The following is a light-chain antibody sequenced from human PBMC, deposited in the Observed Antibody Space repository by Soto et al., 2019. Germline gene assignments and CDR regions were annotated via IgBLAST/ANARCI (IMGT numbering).Light chain of an antibody. J-gene: IGKJ1*01. CDR1: QAIRND. Sequence: DIQMTQSPSSLSASVGDRVTITCRASQAIRNDLNWYQQKPGKAPKRLIYAASSLQSGVPSRFSGSGSETEFTLTVSYLQPEDSATYYCLQHYSHPPWTFGQGTKVEIK. CDR2: AAS. V-gene: IGKV1-17*02. CDR3: LQHYSHPPWT.